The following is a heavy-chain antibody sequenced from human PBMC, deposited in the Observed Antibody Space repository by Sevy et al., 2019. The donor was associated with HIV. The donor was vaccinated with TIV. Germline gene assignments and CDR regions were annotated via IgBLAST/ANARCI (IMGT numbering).Heavy chain of an antibody. CDR1: GYSLTDLS. V-gene: IGHV1-24*01. Sequence: ASVKVSCKVSGYSLTDLSMHWVRQAPGIGLEWMGRFDPEDGETIYAQKFQGRVTMTEDTSRDTAYMELSNLRSEDTAMYYCATTREYYSDNSGYIDYWGQGTLVTVSS. CDR2: FDPEDGET. D-gene: IGHD3-22*01. CDR3: ATTREYYSDNSGYIDY. J-gene: IGHJ4*02.